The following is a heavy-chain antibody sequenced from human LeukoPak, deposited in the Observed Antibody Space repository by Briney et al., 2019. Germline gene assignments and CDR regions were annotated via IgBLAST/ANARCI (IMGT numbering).Heavy chain of an antibody. D-gene: IGHD3-22*01. CDR3: AKEEAQIVVATKYFQH. V-gene: IGHV3-30*18. CDR1: GFTFSSYG. Sequence: GGSLRLSCAASGFTFSSYGMHWVRQAPGKGLEWVAVISYDGSNKYYADSVKGRFTISRDNSKNTLYLQMNSLRAEDTAVYYCAKEEAQIVVATKYFQHWGQGTLVTVSS. CDR2: ISYDGSNK. J-gene: IGHJ1*01.